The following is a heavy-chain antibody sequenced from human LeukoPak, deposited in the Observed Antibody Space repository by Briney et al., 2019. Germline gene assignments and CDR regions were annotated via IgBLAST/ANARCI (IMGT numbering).Heavy chain of an antibody. CDR1: GFTFSSYA. Sequence: GGSLRLSCAASGFTFSSYAMSWVRQAPGKGLEWVSAISGSGGSTYYADSVKGRFTISRDNSKNTLYLQMNSLRAEDTAVYYCAKVKYYYDSGGYSKTIDYWGQGTLVTVSS. V-gene: IGHV3-23*01. J-gene: IGHJ4*02. D-gene: IGHD3-22*01. CDR3: AKVKYYYDSGGYSKTIDY. CDR2: ISGSGGST.